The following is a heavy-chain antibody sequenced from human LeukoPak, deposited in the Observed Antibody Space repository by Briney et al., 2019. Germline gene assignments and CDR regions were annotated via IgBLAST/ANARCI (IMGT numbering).Heavy chain of an antibody. J-gene: IGHJ4*02. CDR3: AREYSSSTSCYNGYFDY. CDR2: ISYDGSNK. Sequence: HGRSLRLSCAASGFTFSSYAMHWVRQAPGKGLEWVAVISYDGSNKYYADSVKGRFTISRDNSKNTLYLQMNSLRAEDTAVYYCAREYSSSTSCYNGYFDYWGQGTLVTVSS. D-gene: IGHD2-2*02. CDR1: GFTFSSYA. V-gene: IGHV3-30*04.